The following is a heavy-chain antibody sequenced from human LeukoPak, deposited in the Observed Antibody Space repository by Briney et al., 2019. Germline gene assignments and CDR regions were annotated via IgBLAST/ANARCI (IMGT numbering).Heavy chain of an antibody. CDR1: GGSISSGDYY. CDR3: ARARVDTAMADAFDI. D-gene: IGHD5-18*01. J-gene: IGHJ3*02. Sequence: SETLSLTCTVSGGSISSGDYYWSWIRQPPGKGLEWIGYIYYSGSTYYNPSLKSRVTISVDTSQNQFSLKLSSVTAADTAVYYCARARVDTAMADAFDIWGQGTMVTVSS. V-gene: IGHV4-30-4*01. CDR2: IYYSGST.